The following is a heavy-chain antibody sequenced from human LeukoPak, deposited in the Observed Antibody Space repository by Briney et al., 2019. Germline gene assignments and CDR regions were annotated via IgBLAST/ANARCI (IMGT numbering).Heavy chain of an antibody. CDR2: FDPEDGET. V-gene: IGHV1-24*01. CDR1: GYTLTELS. Sequence: ASVKVSCKVSGYTLTELSMHWVRQAPGKGLEWMGGFDPEDGETIYAQKFQGRVTMTEDTSTDTAYMELSSLRSEDTAVYYCATLDWLLVSHPWRVDSGMDVWGQGTTVTVSS. J-gene: IGHJ6*02. CDR3: ATLDWLLVSHPWRVDSGMDV. D-gene: IGHD3-22*01.